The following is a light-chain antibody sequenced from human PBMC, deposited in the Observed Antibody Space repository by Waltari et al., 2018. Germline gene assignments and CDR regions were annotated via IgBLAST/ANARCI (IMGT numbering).Light chain of an antibody. Sequence: DIVMTQSPDALAVSLGERAIINCKSSHSVLYSSKNKNYLAWYQQKPGQPTKLLIYWASTRESGVPDRFSGSGSGTDFTLTVSSLQAEDVAVYYCLQYYSTPRTFGQGTKVEI. J-gene: IGKJ1*01. CDR1: HSVLYSSKNKNY. V-gene: IGKV4-1*01. CDR2: WAS. CDR3: LQYYSTPRT.